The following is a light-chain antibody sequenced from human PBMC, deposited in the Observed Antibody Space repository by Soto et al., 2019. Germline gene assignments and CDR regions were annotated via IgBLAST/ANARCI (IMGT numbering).Light chain of an antibody. CDR2: AAS. Sequence: AIQLTQSPSSLYASVGDRVTITCRASQAIRTALGWYQQKPGKVPKLLIYAASILQSGVPSRFSGSGSGTDFTLTINSLQPEDFATYYCQQADSFPQTFGQGTKVDIK. J-gene: IGKJ1*01. V-gene: IGKV1-6*01. CDR3: QQADSFPQT. CDR1: QAIRTA.